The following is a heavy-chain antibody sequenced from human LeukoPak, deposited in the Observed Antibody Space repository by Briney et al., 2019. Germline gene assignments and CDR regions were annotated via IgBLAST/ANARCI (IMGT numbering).Heavy chain of an antibody. CDR1: GFTFSRYG. D-gene: IGHD6-13*01. J-gene: IGHJ4*02. V-gene: IGHV3-30*18. CDR3: AKDQQVGAAAYYFDS. CDR2: IANDGKDK. Sequence: QAGGSLRLSCAASGFTFSRYGLHWVRQAPGKGLEWVAVIANDGKDKKYADSVKGRFSISRDNSKSTLYLQMNSLRAEDTGVYYCAKDQQVGAAAYYFDSWGQGTLVTVSS.